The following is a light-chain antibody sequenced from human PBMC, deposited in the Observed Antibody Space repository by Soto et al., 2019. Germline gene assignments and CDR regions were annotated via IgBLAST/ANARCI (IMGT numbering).Light chain of an antibody. CDR2: EVN. V-gene: IGLV2-8*01. Sequence: QSALTQPPSASGSPGQSVAISCTGTSSDVGGYNYVSWYQQHPGKAPKLMIYEVNKRPAGVPDRFSGSKSGNTASLPVSGLQAEDEADYYCSSYAGSSNVFGTGPKVTVL. CDR1: SSDVGGYNY. J-gene: IGLJ1*01. CDR3: SSYAGSSNV.